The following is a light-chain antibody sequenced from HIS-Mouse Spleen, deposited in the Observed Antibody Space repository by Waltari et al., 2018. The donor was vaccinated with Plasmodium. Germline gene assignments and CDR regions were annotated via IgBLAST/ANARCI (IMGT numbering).Light chain of an antibody. J-gene: IGKJ1*01. V-gene: IGKV1-39*01. CDR2: AAS. CDR3: QQNYNTWT. Sequence: IQMTQSPSSLSASVGDRVTITCRASQSISNYLNWYQQKPGKAPKLLIYAASSLQSGVPSRFSGSGSGTDFTLTISSLQPEDFATYYCQQNYNTWTFGQGTKVEIK. CDR1: QSISNY.